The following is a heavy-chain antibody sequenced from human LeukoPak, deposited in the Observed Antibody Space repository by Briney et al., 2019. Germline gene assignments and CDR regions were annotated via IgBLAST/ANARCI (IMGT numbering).Heavy chain of an antibody. CDR3: AREGTYYYESSAYSLFDP. J-gene: IGHJ5*02. D-gene: IGHD3-22*01. CDR2: IYTTGST. V-gene: IGHV4-61*09. Sequence: SQTLSLTCTVSGGSINTGSYYWSWIRQPAGKGLEWIGHIYTTGSTNYNPSLKSRVTISLATSKNQFSLKLNSVTAADTAVYYCAREGTYYYESSAYSLFDPWGQGTLVTVSS. CDR1: GGSINTGSYY.